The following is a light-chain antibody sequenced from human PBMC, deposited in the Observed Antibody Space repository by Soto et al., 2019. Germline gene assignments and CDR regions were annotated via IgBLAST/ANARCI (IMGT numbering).Light chain of an antibody. Sequence: EIVMTQSPAPLSVSPGERATLSCRASQSVSSNLAWYQQKPGQAPRLLIYGASTRATGIPARFSGSGSGTEFTLTIRSLQSEDFAVYYCQQYNNWPRTFGQGTKVEIK. V-gene: IGKV3-15*01. J-gene: IGKJ1*01. CDR3: QQYNNWPRT. CDR1: QSVSSN. CDR2: GAS.